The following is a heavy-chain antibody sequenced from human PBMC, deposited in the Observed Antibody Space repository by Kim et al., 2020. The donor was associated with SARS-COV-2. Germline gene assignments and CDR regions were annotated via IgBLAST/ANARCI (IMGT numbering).Heavy chain of an antibody. D-gene: IGHD2-8*01. CDR1: GGSVSSGSYY. Sequence: SETLSLTCTVSGGSVSSGSYYWSWIRQPPGKGLEWIGYIYYSGSTNYNPSLKSRVTISVDTSKNQFSLKLSSVTAADTAVYYCARGFPPRRVYSGMDVWGQGTTVTVSS. CDR3: ARGFPPRRVYSGMDV. CDR2: IYYSGST. V-gene: IGHV4-61*01. J-gene: IGHJ6*02.